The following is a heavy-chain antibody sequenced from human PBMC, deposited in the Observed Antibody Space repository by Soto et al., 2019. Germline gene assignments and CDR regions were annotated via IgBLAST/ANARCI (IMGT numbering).Heavy chain of an antibody. Sequence: PGESLKISCQGSGYSFTTYWIGWVRQMPGKGLEWMGIIYPGDSETRYSPSFQGQVTISADKSISTAFLQWSSLKASDTAIYYCASRSGSGTYDAFDICGQGTMVTVSS. V-gene: IGHV5-51*01. CDR3: ASRSGSGTYDAFDI. CDR1: GYSFTTYW. D-gene: IGHD3-10*01. CDR2: IYPGDSET. J-gene: IGHJ3*02.